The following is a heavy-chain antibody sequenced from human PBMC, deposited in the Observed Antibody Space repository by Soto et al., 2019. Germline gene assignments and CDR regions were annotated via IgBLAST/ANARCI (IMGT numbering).Heavy chain of an antibody. Sequence: QVQLVESGGGVVQPGRSLRLSCAASGFTFISYAMHWVRQAPGKGLEWVAVISYDGSNKYYADSVKGRFTISRDNSKNTLYLQMNSLRAEDTAVYYCARVPSSSGRAHFDYWGQGTLVTVSS. CDR2: ISYDGSNK. J-gene: IGHJ4*02. D-gene: IGHD2-15*01. CDR1: GFTFISYA. CDR3: ARVPSSSGRAHFDY. V-gene: IGHV3-30-3*01.